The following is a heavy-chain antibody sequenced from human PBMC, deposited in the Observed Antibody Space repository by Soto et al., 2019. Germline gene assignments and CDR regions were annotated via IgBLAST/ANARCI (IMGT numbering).Heavy chain of an antibody. CDR2: NYYRGST. V-gene: IGHV4-30-4*01. CDR1: GGSISTADYY. D-gene: IGHD3-22*01. Sequence: QVQLHESGPGLVRPSQTLSLTCNVSGGSISTADYYWSWIRQPPGKGLEWIGYNYYRGSTYYNPSLESRVAISIDTSKNQFSLNLTSVTAADTAVYFCVSDYDSGGYIGYWGPGTLVTVSS. CDR3: VSDYDSGGYIGY. J-gene: IGHJ4*02.